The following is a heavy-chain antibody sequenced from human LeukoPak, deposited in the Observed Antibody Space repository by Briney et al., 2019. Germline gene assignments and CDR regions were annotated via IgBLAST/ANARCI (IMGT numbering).Heavy chain of an antibody. Sequence: SETLSLTCTVSGGSISSGTYYWSWIRQHPGKGLEWIGYIYYSGSTYYNPSLKSRVTISVDTSKSQFSLKLSSVTAADTAVYYCARSSAGGYFDYWGQGTLVTVSS. J-gene: IGHJ4*02. CDR2: IYYSGST. D-gene: IGHD1-26*01. CDR3: ARSSAGGYFDY. V-gene: IGHV4-31*03. CDR1: GGSISSGTYY.